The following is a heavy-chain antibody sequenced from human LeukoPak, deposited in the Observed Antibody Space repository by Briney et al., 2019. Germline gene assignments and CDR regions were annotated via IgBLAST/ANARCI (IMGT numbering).Heavy chain of an antibody. D-gene: IGHD1-26*01. V-gene: IGHV3-20*04. Sequence: PGGSLRLSCAASGFTFDDYGMSWVRQAPGKGLEWVSGINWNGGSTGYADSVKGRFTISRDNAKNSLYLQMNSLRAEDTALYYRARGGTQSGSYLNFFDYWGQGTLVTVSS. CDR3: ARGGTQSGSYLNFFDY. CDR1: GFTFDDYG. J-gene: IGHJ4*02. CDR2: INWNGGST.